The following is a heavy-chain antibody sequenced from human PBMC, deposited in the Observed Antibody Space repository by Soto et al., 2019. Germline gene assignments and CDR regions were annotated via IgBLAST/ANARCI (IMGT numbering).Heavy chain of an antibody. CDR3: AKDFLKQQLAITKYYYYGMDV. J-gene: IGHJ6*02. D-gene: IGHD6-13*01. CDR1: GFTFSSYG. CDR2: ISYDGSNK. Sequence: GGSLRLSCAASGFTFSSYGMHWVRQAPGKGLEWVAVISYDGSNKYYADSVKGRFTISRDNSKNTLYLQMNSLRAEDTAVYYCAKDFLKQQLAITKYYYYGMDVWGQGTTVTVSS. V-gene: IGHV3-30*18.